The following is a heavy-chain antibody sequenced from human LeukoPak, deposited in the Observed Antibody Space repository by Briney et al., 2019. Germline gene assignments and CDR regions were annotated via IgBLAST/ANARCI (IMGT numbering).Heavy chain of an antibody. J-gene: IGHJ4*02. D-gene: IGHD3-22*01. CDR2: ISYDGGTT. CDR3: ARDQDYSDRSGYYYVFYY. V-gene: IGHV3-30*03. CDR1: GFTLSGHG. Sequence: GGSLRLSCAASGFTLSGHGMHWVRQAPGKGLEWVAIISYDGGTTYYADSVKGRFTISRDNSKNTLFLQMNSLRTEDTAVYYCARDQDYSDRSGYYYVFYYWGQGTLVTVSS.